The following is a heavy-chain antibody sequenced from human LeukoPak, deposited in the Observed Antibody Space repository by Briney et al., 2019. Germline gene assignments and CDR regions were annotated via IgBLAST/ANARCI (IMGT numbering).Heavy chain of an antibody. CDR2: ISPGDSDT. J-gene: IGHJ6*04. CDR1: GSNFTNYW. Sequence: GESLQISCLASGSNFTNYWIAGGRPVPGKGGEGMGVISPGDSDTKDSPSFQGQVTISVDKSISTAYLQWSSLKASDTAMYYCFRGIHYGSRVGSYGMDVWGKGATVTVSS. D-gene: IGHD3-10*01. V-gene: IGHV5-51*01. CDR3: FRGIHYGSRVGSYGMDV.